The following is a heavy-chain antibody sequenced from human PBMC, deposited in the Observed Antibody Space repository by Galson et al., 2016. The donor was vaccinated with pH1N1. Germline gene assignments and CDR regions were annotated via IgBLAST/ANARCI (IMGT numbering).Heavy chain of an antibody. J-gene: IGHJ3*02. CDR3: ARRSADIGVDM. D-gene: IGHD5-12*01. Sequence: QSGAEVKRPGESLKISCKGSGYSFSSYWIAWVRQMPGKGLEWMGIIYPGDSDTRCTPSFQGQVTISADKSNNTAYLQWSSLKASDTAMYYCARRSADIGVDMWGQGTMVIVSA. CDR2: IYPGDSDT. V-gene: IGHV5-51*01. CDR1: GYSFSSYW.